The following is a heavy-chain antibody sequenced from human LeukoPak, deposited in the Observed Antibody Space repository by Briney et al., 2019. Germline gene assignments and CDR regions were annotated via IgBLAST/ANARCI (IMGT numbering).Heavy chain of an antibody. D-gene: IGHD5-24*01. V-gene: IGHV3-53*01. J-gene: IGHJ4*02. Sequence: GGSLRLSCAASGLTVNSNYMNWVRQAPGKGLQWVSVIYSGGTTYYEDSVKGRFTISRDNSKNTLYLQMNSLRAEDTAVYYCARALLVRNGYNYSPNYFDYWGQGTLVTVSS. CDR3: ARALLVRNGYNYSPNYFDY. CDR2: IYSGGTT. CDR1: GLTVNSNY.